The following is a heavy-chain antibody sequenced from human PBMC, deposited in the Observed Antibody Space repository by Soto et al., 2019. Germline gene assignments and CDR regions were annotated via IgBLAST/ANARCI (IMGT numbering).Heavy chain of an antibody. D-gene: IGHD2-15*01. Sequence: SETLSLTCTVSGGSISSYYWSWIRQPAGKGLEWIGRIYTSGSTNYNPSLKSRVTMSVDTSKNQFSLKLSSVTAADTAVYYCARDIVVVVAVTPVVAFDIWGQGTMVTV. J-gene: IGHJ3*02. CDR3: ARDIVVVVAVTPVVAFDI. CDR2: IYTSGST. V-gene: IGHV4-4*07. CDR1: GGSISSYY.